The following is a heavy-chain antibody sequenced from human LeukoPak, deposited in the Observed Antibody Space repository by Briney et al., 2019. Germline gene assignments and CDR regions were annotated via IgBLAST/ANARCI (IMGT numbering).Heavy chain of an antibody. V-gene: IGHV1-18*01. CDR1: GYTFTSYG. CDR2: ISAYNGNT. D-gene: IGHD3-22*01. CDR3: ARDKVYDSSGYYPYGMDV. Sequence: ASVKVSCKASGYTFTSYGISWVRQAPGQGLEWMGWISAYNGNTNYAQKLQGRVTMTTDTSTSTAYVELRSLRSDDTAVYYCARDKVYDSSGYYPYGMDVWGQGTTVTVSS. J-gene: IGHJ6*02.